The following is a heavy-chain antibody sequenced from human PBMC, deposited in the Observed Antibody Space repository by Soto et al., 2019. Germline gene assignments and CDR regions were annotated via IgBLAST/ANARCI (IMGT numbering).Heavy chain of an antibody. CDR3: ARGQRFSDWFDP. CDR1: GGTISGYY. D-gene: IGHD3-3*01. V-gene: IGHV4-4*07. CDR2: IYSSGNT. J-gene: IGHJ5*02. Sequence: PSETLSLTCSVSGGTISGYYWTWIRQPAGKGLEWIGRIYSSGNTKYNPSLQSRVTMSLDTSNNQFSLRLTSVTAADTAVYYCARGQRFSDWFDPWGQGTLVTVSS.